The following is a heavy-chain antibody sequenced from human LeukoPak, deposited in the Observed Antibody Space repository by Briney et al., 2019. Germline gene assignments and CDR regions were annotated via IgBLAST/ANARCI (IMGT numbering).Heavy chain of an antibody. CDR1: GFTFSSYW. CDR3: VALRITMIAF. V-gene: IGHV3-74*01. CDR2: INSDGSST. J-gene: IGHJ1*01. D-gene: IGHD3-22*01. Sequence: GESLRLSCAASGFTFSSYWMHWVRQAAGKGLVWVSRINSDGSSTSYADSVKGRFTISRDNAKNTLYLQMNSLRAADTAGYYCVALRITMIAFWGQGTLVTVSS.